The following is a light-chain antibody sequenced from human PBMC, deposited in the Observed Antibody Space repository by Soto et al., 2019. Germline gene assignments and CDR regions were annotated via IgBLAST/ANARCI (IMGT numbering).Light chain of an antibody. CDR3: QQDYNLPFT. Sequence: EIVMTQSPATLSLSPGERATLSCMASQSVSSSYLSWYQQKPGQAPRLLIYGASPRATGIPARFSGSGSGTDFTLTISSLQPEDFAVYYCQQDYNLPFTFGPGTKVDIK. CDR1: QSVSSSY. CDR2: GAS. V-gene: IGKV3D-7*01. J-gene: IGKJ3*01.